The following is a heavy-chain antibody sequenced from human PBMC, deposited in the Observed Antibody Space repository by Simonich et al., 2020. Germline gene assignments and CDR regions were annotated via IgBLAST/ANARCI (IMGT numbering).Heavy chain of an antibody. J-gene: IGHJ6*02. CDR3: ARVGYSNYYYYGMDV. CDR2: IYHRGST. CDR1: GYSISSGYY. V-gene: IGHV4-38-2*01. D-gene: IGHD6-13*01. Sequence: QVQLQESGPGLVKPSETLSLTCAVSGYSISSGYYWGWIRQPPGKGLEWIGSIYHRGSTYYNPSLKSRVTISVYTSKNQFSLKLSSVTAADTAVYYCARVGYSNYYYYGMDVWGQGTTVTVSS.